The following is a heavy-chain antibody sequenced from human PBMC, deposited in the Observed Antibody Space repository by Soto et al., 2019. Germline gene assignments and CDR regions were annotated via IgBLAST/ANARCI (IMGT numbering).Heavy chain of an antibody. D-gene: IGHD3-3*01. V-gene: IGHV1-18*01. CDR1: GYTFTSYG. J-gene: IGHJ6*02. CDR3: ARESPEVRFLEWLSKSADYYYGMDV. CDR2: ISAYNGNT. Sequence: ASVKVSCKASGYTFTSYGISWVRQAPGQGLEWMGWISAYNGNTNYAQKLQGRVTMTTDTSTSTAYMELRSLRSDDTAVYYCARESPEVRFLEWLSKSADYYYGMDVWGQGTTVTVSS.